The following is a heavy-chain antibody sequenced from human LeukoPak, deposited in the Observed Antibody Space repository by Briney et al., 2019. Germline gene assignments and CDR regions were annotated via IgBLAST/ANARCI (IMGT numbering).Heavy chain of an antibody. J-gene: IGHJ4*02. D-gene: IGHD6-19*01. CDR3: ARDKSSGCFD. Sequence: GGSLRLSCAASGFTFSSYWMGWVRQAPGKGPEWVANIKEDGSQIFYVDSVKGRFTISRDNAKNSLYLQMNSLRAEDTAVYYCARDKSSGCFDWGQGTLVTVSS. CDR1: GFTFSSYW. CDR2: IKEDGSQI. V-gene: IGHV3-7*05.